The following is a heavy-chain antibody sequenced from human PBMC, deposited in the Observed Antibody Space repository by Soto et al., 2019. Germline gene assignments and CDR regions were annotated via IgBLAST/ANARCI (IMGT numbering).Heavy chain of an antibody. V-gene: IGHV4-34*10. D-gene: IGHD1-1*01. J-gene: IGHJ4*02. Sequence: PSETLSLTCAVYGGSFSGYYWTWIRQPPGTGLEWIGEINHSGSTNYNPSLKSRVTMTRDTSISTAYMELSRLRSDDTAVYYCARCLTGTSLYYFDYWGQGTLVTVSS. CDR2: INHSGST. CDR3: ARCLTGTSLYYFDY. CDR1: GGSFSGYY.